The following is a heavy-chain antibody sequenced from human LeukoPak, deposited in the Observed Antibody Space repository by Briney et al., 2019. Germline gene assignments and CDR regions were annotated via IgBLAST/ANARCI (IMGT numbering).Heavy chain of an antibody. CDR1: GGSISSGSYY. D-gene: IGHD3/OR15-3a*01. CDR2: IYTSGST. V-gene: IGHV4-61*02. CDR3: ARAVYDCWSDYYDPYWDFDT. Sequence: PSETLSLTCTVSGGSISSGSYYWSWIRQPAGKGLEWIGRIYTSGSTNYNPSLKSRVTISVDTSKNQFSLKLSSVTAADTAVYYCARAVYDCWSDYYDPYWDFDTWGQGTMVTVSS. J-gene: IGHJ3*02.